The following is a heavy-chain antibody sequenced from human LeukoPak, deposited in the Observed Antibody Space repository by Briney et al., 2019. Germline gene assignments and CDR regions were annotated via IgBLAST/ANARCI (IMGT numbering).Heavy chain of an antibody. Sequence: GGSLRLSCAASGFTFSSYGMHWVRQAPGKGLEWVAVIWYDGSNKYYADSVKGRFTISRDNSKNTLYLQMNSLRAEDTAVCYCARDWWDYYGMDVWGQGTTVTVSS. J-gene: IGHJ6*02. CDR3: ARDWWDYYGMDV. D-gene: IGHD2-15*01. CDR1: GFTFSSYG. V-gene: IGHV3-33*01. CDR2: IWYDGSNK.